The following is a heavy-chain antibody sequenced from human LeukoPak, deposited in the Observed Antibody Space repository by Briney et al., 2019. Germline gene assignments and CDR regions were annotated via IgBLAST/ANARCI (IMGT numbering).Heavy chain of an antibody. J-gene: IGHJ4*02. Sequence: SVKVSCKASGGTFSSYAISWVRQAPGQGLEWVGGIIPIFGTANYAQKFQGRVTITADESTSTAYMELSSLRSEDTAVYYCARGQADRLYGSGSYYFDYWGQGTLVTVSS. CDR3: ARGQADRLYGSGSYYFDY. V-gene: IGHV1-69*01. D-gene: IGHD3-10*01. CDR2: IIPIFGTA. CDR1: GGTFSSYA.